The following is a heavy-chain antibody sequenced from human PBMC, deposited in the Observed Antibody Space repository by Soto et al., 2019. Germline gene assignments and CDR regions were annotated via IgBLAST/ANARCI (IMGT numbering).Heavy chain of an antibody. CDR2: IKSHAYGEAI. D-gene: IGHD6-6*01. CDR1: GFTFSNAW. V-gene: IGHV3-15*01. J-gene: IGHJ4*02. Sequence: EVQLVESGGGLVQPGGSLRISCAGSGFTFSNAWMSWVRRAPGKGLEWVGRIKSHAYGEAIEYAAPVKGRFIISRDDSKSPLFLPMHNLLAQGTAVYACPTTKARLEPPTNDYWGQGTPVIVSS. CDR3: PTTKARLEPPTNDY.